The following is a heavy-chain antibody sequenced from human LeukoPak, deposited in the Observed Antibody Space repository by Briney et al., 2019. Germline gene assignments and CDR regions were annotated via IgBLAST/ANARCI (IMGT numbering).Heavy chain of an antibody. CDR1: GFIFNNYA. V-gene: IGHV3-23*01. D-gene: IGHD3-10*01. Sequence: GGSLRLSCAASGFIFNNYAMSWVRQAPGKGLEWVSAISGSGGSTYYADSVKGRFTISRDNSKNTLYLQMNSLRAEDTAVYYCAKELTMVRGVALQDAFDIWGQGTMVTVSS. J-gene: IGHJ3*02. CDR3: AKELTMVRGVALQDAFDI. CDR2: ISGSGGST.